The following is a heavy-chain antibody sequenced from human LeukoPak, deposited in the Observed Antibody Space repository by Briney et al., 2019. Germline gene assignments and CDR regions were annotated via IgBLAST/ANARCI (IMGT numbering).Heavy chain of an antibody. CDR1: GFTVSSNY. CDR3: AREEKWLAHDAFDI. D-gene: IGHD6-19*01. CDR2: IYSGGST. Sequence: GGSLRLSCAASGFTVSSNYMSWVRPAPGKGPEWVSVIYSGGSTYYADSVKGRFTISRDNSKNTLYLQMNSLRAEDTAVYYCAREEKWLAHDAFDIWGQGTMVTVSS. V-gene: IGHV3-53*01. J-gene: IGHJ3*02.